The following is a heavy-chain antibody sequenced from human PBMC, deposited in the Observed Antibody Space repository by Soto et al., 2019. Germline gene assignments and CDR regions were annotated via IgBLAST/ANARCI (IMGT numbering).Heavy chain of an antibody. D-gene: IGHD4-4*01. V-gene: IGHV4-39*01. Sequence: SETLSPTCTLSSRSISVSNVFWGWVRQPPGKGLEWIGNIDYSGTAYFNSSLGTRVTFPVDPSKNQFSLTLYHVTARDTTVDYCASTTDRHLDSWVQGILVTVSS. CDR1: SRSISVSNVF. CDR3: ASTTDRHLDS. CDR2: IDYSGTA. J-gene: IGHJ4*02.